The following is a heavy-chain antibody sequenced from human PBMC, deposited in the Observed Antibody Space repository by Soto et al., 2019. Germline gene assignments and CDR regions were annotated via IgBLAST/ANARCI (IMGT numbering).Heavy chain of an antibody. D-gene: IGHD6-13*01. CDR2: TSYDGSNE. V-gene: IGHV3-30*18. J-gene: IGHJ4*02. CDR1: GFTFSSYG. CDR3: AKDIGSSWCFDY. Sequence: QVQLVESGGGVVQPGRSLRLSCAASGFTFSSYGMHWVRQAPGKGLEWVAGTSYDGSNEYYSESVKGRFTISRDNSKNTLYLQMNSLRAEDTAVYYCAKDIGSSWCFDYWGQGTLVTVSS.